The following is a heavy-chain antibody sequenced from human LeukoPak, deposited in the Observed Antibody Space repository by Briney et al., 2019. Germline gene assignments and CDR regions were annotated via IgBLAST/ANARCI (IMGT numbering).Heavy chain of an antibody. CDR2: IIPIFGTA. J-gene: IGHJ6*02. V-gene: IGHV1-69*13. Sequence: SVKVSCKASGGTFISYAISWVRQAPGQGLEWMGGIIPIFGTANYAQKFQGRVTITADESTSTAYMELSSLRSEDTAVYYCARDSVVTIFGVVIMYGMDVWGQGTTVTVSS. D-gene: IGHD3-3*01. CDR3: ARDSVVTIFGVVIMYGMDV. CDR1: GGTFISYA.